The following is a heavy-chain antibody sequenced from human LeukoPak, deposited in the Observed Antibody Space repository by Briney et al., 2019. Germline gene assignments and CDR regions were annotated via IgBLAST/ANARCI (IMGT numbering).Heavy chain of an antibody. CDR1: GYTFTSYD. J-gene: IGHJ6*03. Sequence: ASVKVSCKASGYTFTSYDINWVRQATGQGLEWMGWMNPNSSNTGYAQKFQGRVTMTRNTSISTAYMELSSLRSEDTAVYYCARAKDSGYYYYYYMDVWGKGTTVTVSS. CDR3: ARAKDSGYYYYYYMDV. V-gene: IGHV1-8*01. D-gene: IGHD1-26*01. CDR2: MNPNSSNT.